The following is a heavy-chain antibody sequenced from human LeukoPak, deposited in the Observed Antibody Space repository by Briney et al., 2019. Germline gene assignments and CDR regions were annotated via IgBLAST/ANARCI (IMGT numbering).Heavy chain of an antibody. J-gene: IGHJ4*02. CDR1: GYTFTGYY. CDR3: ARALSDFWSGYYYDY. V-gene: IGHV1-2*02. Sequence: ASVNVSCKASGYTFTGYYMHWVRQAPGQGLEWMGWINPNSGGTNYAQKFHGRVNMTRDTSISTAYMELSRLRSDDTDVYFCARALSDFWSGYYYDYWGQGTLVTVSS. CDR2: INPNSGGT. D-gene: IGHD3-3*01.